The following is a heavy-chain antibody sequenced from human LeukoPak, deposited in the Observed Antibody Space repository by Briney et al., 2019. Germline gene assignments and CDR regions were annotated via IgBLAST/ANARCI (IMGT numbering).Heavy chain of an antibody. J-gene: IGHJ6*02. Sequence: GESLQISCKGSGYSLTSYWIGWVRQMPGKGLEWMGIIYPGDSDTRYSPSFQGQVTISADKSISTAYLQWSSLKASDTAMYYCARRSSGWYDYHYYGMDVWGQGTTVTVSS. D-gene: IGHD6-19*01. V-gene: IGHV5-51*01. CDR3: ARRSSGWYDYHYYGMDV. CDR2: IYPGDSDT. CDR1: GYSLTSYW.